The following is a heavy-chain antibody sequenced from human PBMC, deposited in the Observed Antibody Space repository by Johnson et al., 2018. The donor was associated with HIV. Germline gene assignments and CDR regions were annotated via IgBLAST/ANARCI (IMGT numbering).Heavy chain of an antibody. CDR1: GFTFDDYA. D-gene: IGHD1-26*01. V-gene: IGHV3-43D*03. J-gene: IGHJ3*01. Sequence: QLVESGGVVVQPGGSLRLSCAAYGFTFDDYAMHWVRQSPGKGLEWVSLISWNGGSTYYVDSVKGRFTISRDNSEDSLYLQMNSLRPEDTALYYCAKARERWDPLLDAFDDWGQGTMVIVSS. CDR3: AKARERWDPLLDAFDD. CDR2: ISWNGGST.